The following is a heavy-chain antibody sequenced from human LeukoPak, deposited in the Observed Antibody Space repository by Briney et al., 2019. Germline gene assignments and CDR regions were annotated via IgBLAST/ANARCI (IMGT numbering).Heavy chain of an antibody. CDR1: GYSFANYW. CDR3: ARSWCSGGDCYSFFHDY. J-gene: IGHJ4*02. D-gene: IGHD2-21*02. Sequence: GESLKISCKGSGYSFANYWNGWVRQMPGKGLEWMGIIYPGDSDTRYSPSFQGQVTISADKSISTAYLQWSSLRASDTAMYYCARSWCSGGDCYSFFHDYWGQGSLVTVSS. V-gene: IGHV5-51*01. CDR2: IYPGDSDT.